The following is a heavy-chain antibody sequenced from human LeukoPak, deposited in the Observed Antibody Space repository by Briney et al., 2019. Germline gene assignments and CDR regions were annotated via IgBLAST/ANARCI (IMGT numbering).Heavy chain of an antibody. D-gene: IGHD2-21*02. J-gene: IGHJ3*02. V-gene: IGHV4-59*01. CDR2: IYYSGST. CDR3: ARRDCGGDCWAAFDI. CDR1: GGSISSYY. Sequence: PSETLSLTCTVSGGSISSYYWSWIRQPPGKGLEWIGYIYYSGSTNYNPSLKSRVTISVDTSKNQFSLKLSSVTAADTAVYYCARRDCGGDCWAAFDIWGQGTMVTVSS.